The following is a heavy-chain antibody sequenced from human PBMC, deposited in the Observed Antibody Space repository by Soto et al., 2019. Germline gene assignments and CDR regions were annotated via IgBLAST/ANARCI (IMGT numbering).Heavy chain of an antibody. Sequence: VQLVESGGGVVQPGRSLRLSCAASGFTFSSYGMHWVRQAPGKGLEWVAVISYDGSNKYYADSVKGRFTISRDNSKNTLYLQMNSLRAEDTAVYYCAKEDGDYALDYWGQGTLVTVSS. CDR3: AKEDGDYALDY. V-gene: IGHV3-30*18. CDR1: GFTFSSYG. D-gene: IGHD4-17*01. CDR2: ISYDGSNK. J-gene: IGHJ4*02.